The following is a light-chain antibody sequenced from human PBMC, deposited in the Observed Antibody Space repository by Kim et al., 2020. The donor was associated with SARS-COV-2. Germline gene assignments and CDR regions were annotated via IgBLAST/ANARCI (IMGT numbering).Light chain of an antibody. Sequence: IVLTQSPVTLSLSPGERATLSCRASQSVNTDLAWYQHKSGQAPRLLIYDTSNRAPAIPARFSGSGSGTDFTLTIDTLEPEDVAVYYCQQSWRWLLTFGGGTKLEI. CDR2: DTS. V-gene: IGKV3-11*01. J-gene: IGKJ4*01. CDR1: QSVNTD. CDR3: QQSWRWLLT.